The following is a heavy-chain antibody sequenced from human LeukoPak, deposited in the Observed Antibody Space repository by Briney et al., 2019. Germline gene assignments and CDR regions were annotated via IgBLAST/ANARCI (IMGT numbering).Heavy chain of an antibody. D-gene: IGHD4-17*01. J-gene: IGHJ4*02. CDR2: IYYSGST. V-gene: IGHV4-39*01. Sequence: SETLSLTCTVSGGSISSTSYYWGWIRQPPGKGLEWIGSIYYSGSTHYNPSLKSRVSISVDTSKNQFSLKLNSVTAADTAVYYCVRNFTTTVTSVRLIRSNYFDYWGQGTLVTASS. CDR1: GGSISSTSYY. CDR3: VRNFTTTVTSVRLIRSNYFDY.